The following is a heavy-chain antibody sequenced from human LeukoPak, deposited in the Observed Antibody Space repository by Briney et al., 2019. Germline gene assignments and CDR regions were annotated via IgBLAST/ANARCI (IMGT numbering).Heavy chain of an antibody. Sequence: PSETLSLTCTVSGGSISSGGYYWGWIRQPPGKGLEWIGSIYYSGSTYYNPSLKSRVTISVDTSKNQFSLKLSSVTAADTAVYYCARRGYCSSTSCYDYWGQGTLVTVSS. V-gene: IGHV4-39*01. J-gene: IGHJ4*02. CDR3: ARRGYCSSTSCYDY. CDR2: IYYSGST. D-gene: IGHD2-2*01. CDR1: GGSISSGGYY.